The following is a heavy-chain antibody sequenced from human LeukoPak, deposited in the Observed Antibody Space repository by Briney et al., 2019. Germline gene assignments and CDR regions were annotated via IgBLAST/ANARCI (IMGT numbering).Heavy chain of an antibody. V-gene: IGHV3-30*18. CDR3: AKDNYYGSGSPSYYYYYYGMDV. CDR2: ISYDGSNK. Sequence: GRSLRLSCGASGFXFSSYGIHWVREAPGKGLEWVAVISYDGSNKYYADSVKGRFTISRDNSKNTLYLQMNSLRAEDTAVYYCAKDNYYGSGSPSYYYYYYGMDVWGQGTTVTVSS. D-gene: IGHD3-10*01. CDR1: GFXFSSYG. J-gene: IGHJ6*02.